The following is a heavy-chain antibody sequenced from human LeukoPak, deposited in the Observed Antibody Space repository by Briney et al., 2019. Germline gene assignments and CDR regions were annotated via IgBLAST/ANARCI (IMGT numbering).Heavy chain of an antibody. CDR3: ASFWIKGDHPFDY. J-gene: IGHJ4*02. CDR1: GYTFTGYY. V-gene: IGHV1-2*06. D-gene: IGHD3-3*01. Sequence: ASVKVSCKASGYTFTGYYMHWVRQAPGQGLEWMGRINPNSGGTNYAQKFQGRVTMTRDTSISTAYMELSRLRSDDTAVHYCASFWIKGDHPFDYWGQGTLVTVSS. CDR2: INPNSGGT.